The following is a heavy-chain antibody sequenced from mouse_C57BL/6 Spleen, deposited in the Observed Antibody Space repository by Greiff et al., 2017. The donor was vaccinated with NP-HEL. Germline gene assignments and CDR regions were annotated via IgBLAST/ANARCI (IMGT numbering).Heavy chain of an antibody. Sequence: EVHLVASGAGLVKPGGSLKLSCAASGFTFSSYAMSWVRQTPETRLEWVAYISSGGDYIYYADTVKGRFTITRDNAMNTLYLQMISLKCEDTAMYDCTRDFGSGDGYYFDYWGQGTTLTVSS. CDR1: GFTFSSYA. J-gene: IGHJ2*01. CDR2: ISSGGDYI. V-gene: IGHV5-9-1*02. D-gene: IGHD2-3*01. CDR3: TRDFGSGDGYYFDY.